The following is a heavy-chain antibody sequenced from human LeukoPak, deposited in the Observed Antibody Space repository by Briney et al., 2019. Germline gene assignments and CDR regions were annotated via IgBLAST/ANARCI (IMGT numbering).Heavy chain of an antibody. J-gene: IGHJ4*02. CDR3: ARFPTDY. V-gene: IGHV3-7*01. CDR1: GFTFSSYS. Sequence: GGSLRLFCTASGFTFSSYSMTWVRQAPGKGLEWVANIKQDGSEKYYVDSVKGRFTISRDNAKNSLYLQMNSLRPEDTAVYFCARFPTDYWGQGTLVTVSS. CDR2: IKQDGSEK.